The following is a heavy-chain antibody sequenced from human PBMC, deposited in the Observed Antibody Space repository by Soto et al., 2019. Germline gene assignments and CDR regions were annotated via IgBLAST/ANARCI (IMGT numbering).Heavy chain of an antibody. J-gene: IGHJ3*02. CDR1: GFTFSSYW. CDR3: ARGSPAKTANWNYVEDAFDI. D-gene: IGHD1-7*01. Sequence: GGSLRLSCAASGFTFSSYWMSWVRQAPGKGLEWVANIKQDGSEKYYVDSVKGRFTISRDNAKNSLYLQMNSLRAEDTAVYYCARGSPAKTANWNYVEDAFDIWGQGTMVTVSS. V-gene: IGHV3-7*01. CDR2: IKQDGSEK.